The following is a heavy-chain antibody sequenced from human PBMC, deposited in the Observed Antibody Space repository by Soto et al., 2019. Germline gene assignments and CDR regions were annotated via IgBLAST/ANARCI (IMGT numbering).Heavy chain of an antibody. CDR3: AYRRRGSSSGGNFDY. Sequence: QIALKESGPTLVKPSQTLTLTCTFSGFSFSTTGAGVGWIRQPPGKALEWLALIFWNDAKRYSPSLRSRLTIIKDTSKNQVVLTMTNVDPVDTATYYCAYRRRGSSSGGNFDYWGQGTPVTVYS. J-gene: IGHJ4*02. CDR2: IFWNDAK. V-gene: IGHV2-5*01. CDR1: GFSFSTTGAG. D-gene: IGHD2-15*01.